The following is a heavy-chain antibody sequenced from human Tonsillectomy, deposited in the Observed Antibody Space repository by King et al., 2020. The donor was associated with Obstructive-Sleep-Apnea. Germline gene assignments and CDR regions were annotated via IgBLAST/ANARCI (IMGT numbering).Heavy chain of an antibody. J-gene: IGHJ4*02. V-gene: IGHV3-23*04. D-gene: IGHD3-3*01. Sequence: VQLVESGGGLVQPGGSLRLSCAASGFTFSSYAMAWVRQAPGKGLEWVSAISGSGGTTFSADSVKGHFTISRDNSQNTLYLQMNSLSAEDTAVYYCAKCIDSWSGLGTDYWGQGALVTVSS. CDR1: GFTFSSYA. CDR3: AKCIDSWSGLGTDY. CDR2: ISGSGGTT.